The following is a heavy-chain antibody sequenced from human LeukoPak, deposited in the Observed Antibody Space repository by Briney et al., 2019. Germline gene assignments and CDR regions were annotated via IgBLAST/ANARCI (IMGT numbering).Heavy chain of an antibody. CDR3: ARVNYDFLSTYDYYYMDV. CDR2: IIPIFGTA. V-gene: IGHV1-69*13. Sequence: GASVKVSCKASGGTFSSYAISWVRQAPGQGLEWMEGIIPIFGTANYAQKFQGRVTITADESTSTAYMELSSLRSEDTAVYYCARVNYDFLSTYDYYYMDVWGKGTTVIVS. J-gene: IGHJ6*03. D-gene: IGHD1-7*01. CDR1: GGTFSSYA.